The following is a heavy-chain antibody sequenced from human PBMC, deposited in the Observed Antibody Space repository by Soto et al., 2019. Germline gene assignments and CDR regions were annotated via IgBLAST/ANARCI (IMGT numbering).Heavy chain of an antibody. Sequence: QVQLVESGGGVVQPGRSLRLSCAASGFTFSSYAMHWVRQAPGKGLEWVAVISYDGSNKYYADSVKGRFTISRDNSKNTLYLQMNSLRAEDTAVYYCARESKNAFDIWGQGTMVTVSS. J-gene: IGHJ3*02. CDR1: GFTFSSYA. V-gene: IGHV3-30-3*01. CDR3: ARESKNAFDI. CDR2: ISYDGSNK.